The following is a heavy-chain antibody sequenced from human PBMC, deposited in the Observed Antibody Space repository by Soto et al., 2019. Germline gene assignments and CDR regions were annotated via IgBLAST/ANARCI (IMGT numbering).Heavy chain of an antibody. CDR3: ARGDQELDY. CDR2: IFSSGRT. Sequence: QVQLQESRPGLVKPSETLSLTCTVSGDSINTYTWTWIRQPPGKGLEWTGYIFSSGRTNYNPSLQSRLTMSVDMSENLFSLQLNSVTAADTAVYYCARGDQELDYWGQGTLVTVSS. J-gene: IGHJ4*02. D-gene: IGHD1-26*01. CDR1: GDSINTYT. V-gene: IGHV4-59*01.